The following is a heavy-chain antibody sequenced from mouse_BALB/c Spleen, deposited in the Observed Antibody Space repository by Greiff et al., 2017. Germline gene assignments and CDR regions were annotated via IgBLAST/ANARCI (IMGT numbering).Heavy chain of an antibody. J-gene: IGHJ4*01. V-gene: IGHV5-6*01. CDR1: GFTFSSYG. CDR2: ISSGGSYT. D-gene: IGHD2-4*01. Sequence: DVHLVESGGDLVKPGGSLKLSCAASGFTFSSYGMSWVRQTPDKRLEWVATISSGGSYTYYPDSVKGRFTISRDNAKNTLYLQMSSLKSEDTAMYYCARDPIYYDYSYAMDYWGQGTSVTVSS. CDR3: ARDPIYYDYSYAMDY.